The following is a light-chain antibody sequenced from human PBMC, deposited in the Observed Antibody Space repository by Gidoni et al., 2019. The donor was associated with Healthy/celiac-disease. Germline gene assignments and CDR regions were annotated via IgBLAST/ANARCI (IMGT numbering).Light chain of an antibody. CDR3: QQYNSYWT. J-gene: IGKJ1*01. CDR2: KES. Sequence: DLKMTQSPSTLSASVGDRVTITCRASQSISSWLGWYQQKPGKAPKLLIYKESSLESGVPSRFSGSGAGTEFTLIISSLQPDDVATYYCQQYNSYWTFGQGTKVEIK. V-gene: IGKV1-5*03. CDR1: QSISSW.